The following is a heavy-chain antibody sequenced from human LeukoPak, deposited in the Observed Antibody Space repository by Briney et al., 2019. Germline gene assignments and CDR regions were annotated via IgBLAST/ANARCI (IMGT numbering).Heavy chain of an antibody. D-gene: IGHD3-22*01. CDR2: ISAYNGNT. V-gene: IGHV1-18*01. CDR1: GYTFTSYG. J-gene: IGHJ4*02. CDR3: ARVLGFYDSSGYEQDY. Sequence: ASVKVSCKASGYTFTSYGISWVRQAPGQGLEWMGWISAYNGNTNYAQKLQGRVTMTTDTSTSTAYMELRSLRSDDTAAYYCARVLGFYDSSGYEQDYWGQGTLVTVSS.